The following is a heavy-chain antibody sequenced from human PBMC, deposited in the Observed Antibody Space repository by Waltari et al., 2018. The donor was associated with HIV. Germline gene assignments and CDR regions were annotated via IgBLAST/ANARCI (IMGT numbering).Heavy chain of an antibody. CDR2: ISYDGSNK. CDR1: GFTFSSFG. V-gene: IGHV3-30*18. CDR3: AKDRITGTTGVSDY. D-gene: IGHD1-7*01. Sequence: QVQLVESGGGVVQPGRSLRLSCAASGFTFSSFGMNWVRQAQGKGLEWVEIISYDGSNKYYADSVEGRFTISRDNSKNTLYLQMNSLRAEDTAVYYCAKDRITGTTGVSDYWGQGTQVTVSS. J-gene: IGHJ4*02.